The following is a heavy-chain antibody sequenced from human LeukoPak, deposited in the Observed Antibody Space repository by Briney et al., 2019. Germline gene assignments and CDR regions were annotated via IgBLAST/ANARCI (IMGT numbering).Heavy chain of an antibody. Sequence: GGSLRLSCAASGFTFSGNWMHWVRQAPGKGLVWVSRLDSDASTTDYADSVKGRFTISSDNAKNTLYLQMNSLTAEDTPVYYCARVPEYSGYFYGMDVWGQGTTVTVSS. CDR2: LDSDASTT. D-gene: IGHD5-12*01. V-gene: IGHV3-74*01. J-gene: IGHJ6*02. CDR3: ARVPEYSGYFYGMDV. CDR1: GFTFSGNW.